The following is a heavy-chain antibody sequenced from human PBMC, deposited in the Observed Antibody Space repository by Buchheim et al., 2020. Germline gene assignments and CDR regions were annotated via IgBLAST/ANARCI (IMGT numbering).Heavy chain of an antibody. CDR3: TRGAGGYTYGPLDY. J-gene: IGHJ4*02. CDR2: TYYRSKWYN. CDR1: GDSVSSNSAD. V-gene: IGHV6-1*01. Sequence: QVQLQQSGPGLVEPSQTLSLTCAISGDSVSSNSADWNWIRQSPSRGLEWLGRTYYRSKWYNDYAVSVRGRMTINADTSKNHFSLQLNSVTPEDTAVYFCTRGAGGYTYGPLDYWGQGTL. D-gene: IGHD5-18*01.